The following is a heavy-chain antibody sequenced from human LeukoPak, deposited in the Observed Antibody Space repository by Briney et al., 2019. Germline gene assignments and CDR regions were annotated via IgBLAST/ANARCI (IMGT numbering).Heavy chain of an antibody. CDR1: GYTFTSYG. Sequence: GASVKVSCKASGYTFTSYGISWVRQAPGQGLEWMGWISAYNGNTNYAQKLQGRVTMTTDTSTSTAYMELRSLRSDDTAVYYCARDRRYSNYLYYYYGMDVWGQGTTVTVSS. CDR3: ARDRRYSNYLYYYYGMDV. J-gene: IGHJ6*02. CDR2: ISAYNGNT. V-gene: IGHV1-18*01. D-gene: IGHD4-4*01.